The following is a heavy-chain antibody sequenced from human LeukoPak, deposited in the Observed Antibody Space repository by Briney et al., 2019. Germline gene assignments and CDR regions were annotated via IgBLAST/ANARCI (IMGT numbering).Heavy chain of an antibody. D-gene: IGHD3-22*01. Sequence: ASVKVSCKASGYTFSSYGISWVRQAPGQGLEWTGWISAYNGNTNYAQKLQGRVTMTTDTSTSTAYMDLRSLRSDDTAEYYCARALGSAVVMGMDAFDIWGQGTMVSVSS. J-gene: IGHJ3*02. V-gene: IGHV1-18*01. CDR3: ARALGSAVVMGMDAFDI. CDR2: ISAYNGNT. CDR1: GYTFSSYG.